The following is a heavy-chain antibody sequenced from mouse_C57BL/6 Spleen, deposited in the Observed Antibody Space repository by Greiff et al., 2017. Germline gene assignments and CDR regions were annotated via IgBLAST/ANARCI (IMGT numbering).Heavy chain of an antibody. CDR3: ARRDYGNLGTDYAMDY. J-gene: IGHJ4*01. CDR1: GYTFTSYW. D-gene: IGHD2-1*01. V-gene: IGHV1-64*01. Sequence: VQLQQPGAELVKPGASVKLSCKASGYTFTSYWMHWVKQRPGQGLEWIGMIHPNSGSTNYNEKFKSKATLTVDKSSSTAYMQLSSLTSEDSAVYYCARRDYGNLGTDYAMDYWGQGTSVTVSS. CDR2: IHPNSGST.